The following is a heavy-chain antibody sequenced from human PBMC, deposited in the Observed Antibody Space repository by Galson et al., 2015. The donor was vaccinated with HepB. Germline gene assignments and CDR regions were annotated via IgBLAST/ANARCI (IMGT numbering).Heavy chain of an antibody. Sequence: SLRLSCAASGFTFSSYWMHWVCQAPGKGLVWVSRINSDGSSTTYADSVKGRFTISRDNAKNTLYLQINSLRVEDTAVYYCARAVAARYNWFDPWGQGTLVTVSS. V-gene: IGHV3-74*03. CDR3: ARAVAARYNWFDP. CDR1: GFTFSSYW. D-gene: IGHD6-19*01. J-gene: IGHJ5*02. CDR2: INSDGSST.